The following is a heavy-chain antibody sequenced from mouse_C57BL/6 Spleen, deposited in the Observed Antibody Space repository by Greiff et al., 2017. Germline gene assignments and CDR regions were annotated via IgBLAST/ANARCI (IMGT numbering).Heavy chain of an antibody. CDR3: AILASDYDGSSPFAY. D-gene: IGHD1-1*01. V-gene: IGHV1-69*01. CDR1: GYTFTSYW. Sequence: QVQLQQPGAELVMPGASVKLSCKASGYTFTSYWMHWVKQRPGQGLEWIGEIDPSDSYTNYNQKFKGKSTLTVDKSSSTAYMQLSSLTSEDSAVYYCAILASDYDGSSPFAYWGQGTLVTVSA. J-gene: IGHJ3*01. CDR2: IDPSDSYT.